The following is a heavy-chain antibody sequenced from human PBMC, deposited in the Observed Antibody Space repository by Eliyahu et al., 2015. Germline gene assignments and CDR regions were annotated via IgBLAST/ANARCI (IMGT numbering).Heavy chain of an antibody. D-gene: IGHD3-16*01. V-gene: IGHV3-23*04. J-gene: IGHJ6*03. CDR2: ISGSGGST. CDR3: AKLGTTASDYYYYMDV. Sequence: EVQLVESGGGLVQPGGSLRLSCAASGFTFXSYAMXWVRQAPGKGLGWVSAISGSGGSTYYADSVKGRFTISRDNSKNTLYLQMNSLRAEDTAVYYCAKLGTTASDYYYYMDVWGKGTTVTVSS. CDR1: GFTFXSYA.